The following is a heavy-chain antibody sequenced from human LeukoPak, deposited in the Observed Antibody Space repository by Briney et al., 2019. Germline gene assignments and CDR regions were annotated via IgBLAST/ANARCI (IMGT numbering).Heavy chain of an antibody. CDR3: VRDQEGFYY. Sequence: ASVKVSCKVSGYSFTSNYIHCVRQAPGQGLEWMGMIYPRDGSTSYTQRFQDRVTVTRDTSTSTVHMELRGLRSEDTAVYYCVRDQEGFYYWGQGTLVTVSS. CDR1: GYSFTSNY. V-gene: IGHV1-46*01. CDR2: IYPRDGST. J-gene: IGHJ4*02.